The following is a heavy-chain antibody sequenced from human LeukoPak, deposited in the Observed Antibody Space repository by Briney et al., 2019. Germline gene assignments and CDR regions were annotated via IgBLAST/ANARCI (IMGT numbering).Heavy chain of an antibody. V-gene: IGHV4-39*01. Sequence: SETLSLTCTVSGGSISSCSYYWGWIRQPPGKGLEWIGSIYYSGSTYYNPSLKSRVTISVDTSKNQFSLKLSSVTAADTAVYSCGRLLDSSAVDYWGQGTLVTVSS. D-gene: IGHD3-22*01. J-gene: IGHJ4*02. CDR2: IYYSGST. CDR1: GGSISSCSYY. CDR3: GRLLDSSAVDY.